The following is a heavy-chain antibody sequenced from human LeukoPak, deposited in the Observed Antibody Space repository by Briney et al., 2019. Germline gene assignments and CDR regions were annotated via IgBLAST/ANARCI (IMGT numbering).Heavy chain of an antibody. CDR3: ARDCSSTSCYRNWFDP. Sequence: SGTLSLTCAVSGGSISSSNWWSWVRQPPGKGLEWIGEIYHSGSTNYNPYLKSRVTISVDKSKNQFSLKLSSVTAADTAVYYCARDCSSTSCYRNWFDPWGQGTLLTVSS. J-gene: IGHJ5*02. V-gene: IGHV4-4*02. D-gene: IGHD2-2*01. CDR1: GGSISSSNW. CDR2: IYHSGST.